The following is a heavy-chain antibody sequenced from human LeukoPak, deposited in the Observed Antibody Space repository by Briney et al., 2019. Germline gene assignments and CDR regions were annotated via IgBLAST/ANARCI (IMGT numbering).Heavy chain of an antibody. CDR1: GFTVSSNY. J-gene: IGHJ3*02. CDR2: IYSGGST. D-gene: IGHD1-1*01. V-gene: IGHV3-53*01. Sequence: GGSLRLSCAASGFTVSSNYMSWVRQAPGKGLEWVSVIYSGGSTYYADSVKGRFTISRDNSKNTLYLQMNSLRAEDTAVYYCARGTLLRTFDIWGQGTMVTVSS. CDR3: ARGTLLRTFDI.